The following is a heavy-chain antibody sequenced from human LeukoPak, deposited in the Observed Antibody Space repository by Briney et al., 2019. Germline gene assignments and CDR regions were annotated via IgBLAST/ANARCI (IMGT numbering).Heavy chain of an antibody. V-gene: IGHV3-7*01. CDR3: ARSER. CDR1: GFTFNSPSW. CDR2: INADGSRR. Sequence: AGGSLRLSCAGSGFTFNSPSWMSWVRQAPGKGLEWVANINADGSRRYYVDSVKGRFTISKDNAKKSLYLEMNSLTAEDTAAYYCARSERWGQGTLVTVSS. J-gene: IGHJ4*02.